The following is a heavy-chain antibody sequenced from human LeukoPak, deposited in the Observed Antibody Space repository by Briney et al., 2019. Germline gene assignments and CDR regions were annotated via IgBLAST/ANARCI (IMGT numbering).Heavy chain of an antibody. CDR1: GFSFSGSA. CDR3: AKDRVSYSS. J-gene: IGHJ4*02. V-gene: IGHV3-23*01. D-gene: IGHD3-22*01. CDR2: ISGSGGST. Sequence: QSGGSLRLSCAASGFSFSGSAMHWVRQTSGKGLEWVSAISGSGGSTYYADSVKGRFTISRDNSKNTLYLQMNSLRAEDTAVYYCAKDRVSYSSWGQGTLVTVSS.